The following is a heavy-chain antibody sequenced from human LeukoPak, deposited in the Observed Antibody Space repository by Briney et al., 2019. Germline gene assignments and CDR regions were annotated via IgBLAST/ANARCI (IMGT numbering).Heavy chain of an antibody. V-gene: IGHV4-61*02. CDR3: ARDSSSDSSFYLDPNDDAFDI. J-gene: IGHJ3*02. CDR2: SDSGGST. CDR1: GGLINSGNFH. Sequence: SQTLSLTCAVSGGLINSGNFHWSWVRRPVGRGLEWIGRSDSGGSTSLNPALMSRISISLDTSRNQFSLHLRSVTAADTAVYYCARDSSSDSSFYLDPNDDAFDIWGQGAMVTVSS. D-gene: IGHD3-22*01.